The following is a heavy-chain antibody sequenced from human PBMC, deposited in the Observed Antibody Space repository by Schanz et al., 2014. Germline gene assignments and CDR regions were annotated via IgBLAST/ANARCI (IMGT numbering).Heavy chain of an antibody. Sequence: QVQVVQSGAEVKKPGASVKVSCKASGYNITSNDVTWVRQAPGQGLEWMGWISAYNGNTNYAQKVQGRVTMTTDTSTGTAYMELRSLRSDDTAVYYCARDRRRYCSTASCLHDNWFDPWGQGTLVIVSS. D-gene: IGHD2-2*01. CDR1: GYNITSND. V-gene: IGHV1-18*01. J-gene: IGHJ5*02. CDR3: ARDRRRYCSTASCLHDNWFDP. CDR2: ISAYNGNT.